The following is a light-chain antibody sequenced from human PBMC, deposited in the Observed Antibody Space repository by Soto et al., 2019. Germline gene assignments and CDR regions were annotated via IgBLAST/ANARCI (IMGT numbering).Light chain of an antibody. CDR2: EVS. Sequence: QSALTQPASVSGSPGQSFTISCTGTSSDVGAYNYVSWYQQHPGKAPKLMIFEVSDRPSGVSNRFSGSKSGNTASLTISGLQAEDEADYYCSSYTSSNTLVFGGRTKLTVL. CDR3: SSYTSSNTLV. V-gene: IGLV2-14*01. J-gene: IGLJ2*01. CDR1: SSDVGAYNY.